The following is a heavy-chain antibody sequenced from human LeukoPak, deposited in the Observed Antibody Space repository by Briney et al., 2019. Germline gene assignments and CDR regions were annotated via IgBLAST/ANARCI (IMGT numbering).Heavy chain of an antibody. CDR3: ARGLGYDGFDY. V-gene: IGHV3-33*01. Sequence: GRSLRLSCAASGLTFGSYGMHWVRQAPGKGLEWVAVAWYDGSNKHFADSVKGRFTISRDNSKNTLYLQMNSLRVEDTAVYYCARGLGYDGFDYWGQGTLVTVSS. CDR1: GLTFGSYG. CDR2: AWYDGSNK. J-gene: IGHJ4*02. D-gene: IGHD5-12*01.